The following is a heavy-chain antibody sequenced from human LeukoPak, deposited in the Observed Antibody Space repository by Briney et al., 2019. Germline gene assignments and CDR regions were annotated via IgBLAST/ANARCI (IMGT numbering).Heavy chain of an antibody. D-gene: IGHD3-10*01. J-gene: IGHJ4*02. Sequence: GGSLKLSCAASGFTFSSYGTHWVRQAPGKGLEWVAVISYDGSNKYYADSKNTLYLQMNSLRAEDTAVYYCAKNPIWFGELLPPDYWGQGTLVTVSS. V-gene: IGHV3-30*18. CDR1: GFTFSSYG. CDR2: ISYDGSNK. CDR3: AKNPIWFGELLPPDY.